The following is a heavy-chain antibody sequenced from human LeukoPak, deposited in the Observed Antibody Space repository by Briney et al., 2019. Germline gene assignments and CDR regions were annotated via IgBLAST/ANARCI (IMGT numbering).Heavy chain of an antibody. D-gene: IGHD2-21*02. J-gene: IGHJ3*02. CDR2: INGDGGST. CDR1: GLTFSTYW. Sequence: PGGSLRLSCAASGLTFSTYWMHWVRQVPGKGLVWVSQINGDGGSTFYADSVKGRFTISRDNAKNSLCLQMNSLRDEDTAVYYCARENIVVVTAIRDAFDIWGQGTMVTVSS. V-gene: IGHV3-74*01. CDR3: ARENIVVVTAIRDAFDI.